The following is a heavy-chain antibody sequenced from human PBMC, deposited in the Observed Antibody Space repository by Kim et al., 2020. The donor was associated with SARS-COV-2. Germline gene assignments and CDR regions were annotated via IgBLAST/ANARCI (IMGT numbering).Heavy chain of an antibody. CDR1: GFTFSNAW. CDR3: GSTVTTPDY. Sequence: GGSLRLSCAASGFTFSNAWMSWVRQAPGKGLEWVGRIKSKTDGGTTEYAAPVKGRFTISRDESKNTLHLQMNSLKTEDTDVYYCGSTVTTPDYWGQGTLVTVSS. J-gene: IGHJ4*02. V-gene: IGHV3-15*01. D-gene: IGHD4-17*01. CDR2: IKSKTDGGTT.